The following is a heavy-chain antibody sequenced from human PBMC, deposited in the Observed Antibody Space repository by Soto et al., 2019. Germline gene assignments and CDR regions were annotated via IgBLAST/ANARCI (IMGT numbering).Heavy chain of an antibody. Sequence: PGGSLRLSCAASGFTFSSYSMNWVRQAPGKGLEWVSSISSSSSYIYYADSVKGRSTISRDNAKNSLYLQMNSLRAEDTAVYYCARDRYGSSWTDYWGQGALVTVSS. D-gene: IGHD6-13*01. CDR1: GFTFSSYS. CDR2: ISSSSSYI. V-gene: IGHV3-21*01. J-gene: IGHJ4*02. CDR3: ARDRYGSSWTDY.